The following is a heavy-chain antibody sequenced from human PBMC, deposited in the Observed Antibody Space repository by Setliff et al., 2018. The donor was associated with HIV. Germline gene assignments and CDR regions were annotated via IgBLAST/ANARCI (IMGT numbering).Heavy chain of an antibody. D-gene: IGHD3-22*01. J-gene: IGHJ3*02. CDR1: GASIRGHY. V-gene: IGHV4-59*08. CDR2: FYYSGNT. Sequence: KASETLSLTCSVSGASIRGHYWSWIRQSPGKGLEWIGNFYYSGNTNYNPSFKSRVTISVDTSKNQFSLRVNSVTAADTAVYYCARSLVPSGYYYGRHAFDIWGQGTKVTVSS. CDR3: ARSLVPSGYYYGRHAFDI.